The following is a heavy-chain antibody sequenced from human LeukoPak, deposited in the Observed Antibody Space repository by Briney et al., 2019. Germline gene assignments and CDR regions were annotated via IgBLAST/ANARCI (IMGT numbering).Heavy chain of an antibody. CDR3: ARGGGGYRAAAAVVY. V-gene: IGHV1-2*02. Sequence: GASVKVSCKASGYTFTGYYMHWVRQAPGQGLEWMGWINPNSGGTNYAQKFQGRVTMTRDTSISTAYMELSRLRSDDTAVYYCARGGGGYRAAAAVVYWGQGTLVTVSS. CDR2: INPNSGGT. D-gene: IGHD6-13*01. J-gene: IGHJ4*02. CDR1: GYTFTGYY.